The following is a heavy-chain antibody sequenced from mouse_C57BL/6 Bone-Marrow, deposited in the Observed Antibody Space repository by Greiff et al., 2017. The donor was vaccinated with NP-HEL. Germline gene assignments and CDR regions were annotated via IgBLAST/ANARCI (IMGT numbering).Heavy chain of an antibody. D-gene: IGHD1-1*01. J-gene: IGHJ4*01. V-gene: IGHV5-17*01. CDR3: ARPDYGSSPYAMDY. CDR1: GFTFSDYG. Sequence: EVKLMESGGGLVKPGGSLKLSCAASGFTFSDYGMHWVRQAPEKGLEWVAYISSGSSTIYYADTVKGRFTISRDNAKNTLFLQMTSLRSEDTAMYYCARPDYGSSPYAMDYWGQGTSVTVSS. CDR2: ISSGSSTI.